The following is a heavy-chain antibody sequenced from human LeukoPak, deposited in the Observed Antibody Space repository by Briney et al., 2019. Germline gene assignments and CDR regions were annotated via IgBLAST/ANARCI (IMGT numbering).Heavy chain of an antibody. CDR3: ARSSSGLPNF. CDR1: GFTFSGYA. V-gene: IGHV3-30-3*01. J-gene: IGHJ4*02. D-gene: IGHD6-19*01. Sequence: GGSLRLSCAASGFTFSGYAMHWVRQAPGKGLEWVAVISYDGSNKYYADSVKGRFTISRDNSKNTPHLQMNSLRAEDTAVYYCARSSSGLPNFWGQGTLVTVSS. CDR2: ISYDGSNK.